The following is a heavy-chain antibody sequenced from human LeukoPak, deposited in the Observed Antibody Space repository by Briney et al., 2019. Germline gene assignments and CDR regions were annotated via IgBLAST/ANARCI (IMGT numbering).Heavy chain of an antibody. CDR3: ARRAYYDILGAFDI. D-gene: IGHD3-9*01. V-gene: IGHV4-59*08. CDR1: GGSISSYY. Sequence: SETLSLTCTVSGGSISSYYWSWIRQPPGKGLEWIGYIYYSGSTNYNPSLKSRVTISVDTSKNQFSLKLSSVTAADTAVYYCARRAYYDILGAFDIWGQGTMVTVSS. J-gene: IGHJ3*02. CDR2: IYYSGST.